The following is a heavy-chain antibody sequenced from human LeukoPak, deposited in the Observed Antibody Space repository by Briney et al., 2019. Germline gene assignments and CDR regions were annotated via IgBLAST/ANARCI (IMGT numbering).Heavy chain of an antibody. Sequence: GGSLRLSCAVSEFTVSSNHMSWVRQPPGKGLEWVSTIYTGGNTYFADSVKGRFTISRDNPKNTVYLQMNSLRAEDTAVYYCVREFSGSYYFDSWAREPWSPSPQ. D-gene: IGHD1-26*01. CDR3: VREFSGSYYFDS. CDR2: IYTGGNT. J-gene: IGHJ4*02. V-gene: IGHV3-53*01. CDR1: EFTVSSNH.